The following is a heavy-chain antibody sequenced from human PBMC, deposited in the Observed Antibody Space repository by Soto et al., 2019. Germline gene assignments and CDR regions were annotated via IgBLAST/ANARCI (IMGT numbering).Heavy chain of an antibody. CDR2: INAGNGDT. D-gene: IGHD4-4*01. Sequence: ASVKVSCKASGYSFSTFAIHWVRQSPGQRLEWMGWINAGNGDTKYSEKFQGRVTITGRTSASTAYMDLSSLRSEDTAVYYCATQGRTTTEFDFWGQGTLVTVSS. V-gene: IGHV1-3*01. CDR3: ATQGRTTTEFDF. J-gene: IGHJ4*02. CDR1: GYSFSTFA.